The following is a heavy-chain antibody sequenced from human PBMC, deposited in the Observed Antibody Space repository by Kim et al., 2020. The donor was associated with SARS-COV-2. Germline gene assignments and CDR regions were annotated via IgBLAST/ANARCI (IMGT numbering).Heavy chain of an antibody. CDR1: GFTFTTYA. V-gene: IGHV3-23*01. CDR3: ARRCGSGWGAFDL. Sequence: GGSLRLSCAASGFTFTTYAMNWVRQAPGKGLEWVSTISGSGANFFYADSVRGRFTISRDISKNTLYLQLNSLRADDTAIYYCARRCGSGWGAFDLWGQGKMVIVSS. J-gene: IGHJ3*01. D-gene: IGHD6-19*01. CDR2: ISGSGANF.